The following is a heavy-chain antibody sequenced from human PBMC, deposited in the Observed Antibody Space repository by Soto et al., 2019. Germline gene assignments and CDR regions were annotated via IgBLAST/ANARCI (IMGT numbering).Heavy chain of an antibody. Sequence: PSETLSLTCTVSGGSISSYYWSWIRQPPGKGLEWIGYIYYSGSTNYNPSLKSRVTISVDTSKNQFSLKLSSVTAADTAVYYCARIRGSPLHGNWFDPWGRGTLVTVSS. CDR3: ARIRGSPLHGNWFDP. CDR2: IYYSGST. J-gene: IGHJ5*02. CDR1: GGSISSYY. D-gene: IGHD1-26*01. V-gene: IGHV4-59*01.